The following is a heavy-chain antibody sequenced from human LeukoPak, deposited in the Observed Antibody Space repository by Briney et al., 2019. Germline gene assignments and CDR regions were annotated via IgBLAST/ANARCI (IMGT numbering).Heavy chain of an antibody. Sequence: GGSLRLSCAASGFTFSSYGMSWVRQAPGKGLEWVSAISGSGGSTYYADSVKGRFTISRDNSKNTLYLQMNSLRAEDTAVYYCAKRRSSGYDILTGAPPGDWGQGTLVTVSS. CDR3: AKRRSSGYDILTGAPPGD. V-gene: IGHV3-23*01. J-gene: IGHJ4*02. CDR1: GFTFSSYG. D-gene: IGHD3-9*01. CDR2: ISGSGGST.